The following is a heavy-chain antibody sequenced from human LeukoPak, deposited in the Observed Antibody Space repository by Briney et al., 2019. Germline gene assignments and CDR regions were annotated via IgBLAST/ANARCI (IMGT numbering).Heavy chain of an antibody. CDR3: ARDPTTYGMDV. D-gene: IGHD1-14*01. J-gene: IGHJ6*02. CDR1: GFTFSSYS. CDR2: ISSSSSYI. V-gene: IGHV3-21*01. Sequence: AGGSLRLSCAASGFTFSSYSMNWVRQAPGKGLEWVSSISSSSSYIYYADSVKGRFTISRDNAKNSLYLQMNSLRAEDTAVYYCARDPTTYGMDVWGQGTTVTVSS.